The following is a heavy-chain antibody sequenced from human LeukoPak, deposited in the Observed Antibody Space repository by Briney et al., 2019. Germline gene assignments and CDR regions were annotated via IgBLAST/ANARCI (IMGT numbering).Heavy chain of an antibody. Sequence: GASVKVSCKASGYTFTGYYMHWVRQAPGQGLEWMGWINAGNGNTKYSQKFQGRVTITRDTSASTAYMELSSLRSEDTAVYYCARLSIAVAGLDYWGQGTLVTVSS. V-gene: IGHV1-3*01. J-gene: IGHJ4*02. D-gene: IGHD6-19*01. CDR2: INAGNGNT. CDR1: GYTFTGYY. CDR3: ARLSIAVAGLDY.